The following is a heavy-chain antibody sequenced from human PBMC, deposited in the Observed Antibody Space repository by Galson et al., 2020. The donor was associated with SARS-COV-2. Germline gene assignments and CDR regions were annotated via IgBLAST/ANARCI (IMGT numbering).Heavy chain of an antibody. V-gene: IGHV1-2*02. CDR1: GYTFIAYY. Sequence: ASVKVSCKASGYTFIAYYMHWVRQAPGQGLEWLGWINPNSGVTNYAQNFQGRVTMTRDTSMSTAYMELSRLRSDDTAVYYCARVRSLTYGSGSYFGYYGMDVWCRGTTVTV. D-gene: IGHD3-10*01. CDR3: ARVRSLTYGSGSYFGYYGMDV. J-gene: IGHJ6*02. CDR2: INPNSGVT.